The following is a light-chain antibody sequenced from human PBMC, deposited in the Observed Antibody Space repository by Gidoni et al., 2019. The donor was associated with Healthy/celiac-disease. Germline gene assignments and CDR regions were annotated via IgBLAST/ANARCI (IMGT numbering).Light chain of an antibody. CDR2: GAS. V-gene: IGKV3-15*01. CDR3: QQYNNWTGT. CDR1: QSVSSN. J-gene: IGKJ1*01. Sequence: DIVMTQSPATLSVSPGARATLSCRASQSVSSNLAWYQKKPGQAPRLLMYGASTRATGIPARFRGSGSGIEFTLNISSLQSEDFAVYYCQQYNNWTGTFGQGTKVEIK.